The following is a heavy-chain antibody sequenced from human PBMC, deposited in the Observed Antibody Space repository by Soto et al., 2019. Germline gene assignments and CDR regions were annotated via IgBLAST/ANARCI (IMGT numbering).Heavy chain of an antibody. J-gene: IGHJ4*02. V-gene: IGHV1-8*01. CDR3: ARTLYGDNVDS. CDR1: GYTFTSYD. D-gene: IGHD4-17*01. Sequence: QVQLVQSGAEVKKPGASVTVSCKASGYTFTSYDINWVRQATGQGLEWMGWMNPNSGNPGYAQKFQGSVTMTRTISRTTAYMQRRSLRSEDTAVYYCARTLYGDNVDSWGQGTLVTVSS. CDR2: MNPNSGNP.